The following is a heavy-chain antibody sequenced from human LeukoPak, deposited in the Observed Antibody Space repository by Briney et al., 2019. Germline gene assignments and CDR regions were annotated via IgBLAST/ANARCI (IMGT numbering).Heavy chain of an antibody. CDR2: ISYDGSNK. J-gene: IGHJ4*02. CDR3: ARDIRGGSRLPY. CDR1: GFTFSSYG. Sequence: PGGSLRLSFAASGFTFSSYGMHWVRQAPGKGLEGVAVISYDGSNKYYADSVKGRFTISRDNAKNTLYLQMNSLRAEDTAVYYCARDIRGGSRLPYWGQGTLVTVSS. V-gene: IGHV3-30*03. D-gene: IGHD2-15*01.